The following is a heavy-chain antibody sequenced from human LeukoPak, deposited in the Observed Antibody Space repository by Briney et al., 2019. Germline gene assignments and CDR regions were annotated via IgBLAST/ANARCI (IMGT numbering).Heavy chain of an antibody. CDR3: ARGSTARYYYDSSGYYRGAVDY. V-gene: IGHV1-18*01. J-gene: IGHJ4*02. D-gene: IGHD3-22*01. Sequence: ASVNVSCTASGGTFSSYAISWVRQAPGHGLEWRGWISAYNGNTNYAQKFQGRVTMTTDTSTNTAYMELRSLRSDDTAVYYCARGSTARYYYDSSGYYRGAVDYWGQGTLVTISS. CDR2: ISAYNGNT. CDR1: GGTFSSYA.